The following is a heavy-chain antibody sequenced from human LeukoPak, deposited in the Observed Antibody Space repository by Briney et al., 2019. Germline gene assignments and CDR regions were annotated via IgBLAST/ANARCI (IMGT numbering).Heavy chain of an antibody. CDR1: GFTFSDYY. CDR2: ISSSGSTI. CDR3: ARDRRASMEWFGDDRNAFDI. D-gene: IGHD3-10*01. Sequence: PGGSLRLSCTASGFTFSDYYMSWIRQAPGKGLEWVSYISSSGSTIYYADSVKGRFTISRDNAKNSLYLQMNSLRAEDTAVYYCARDRRASMEWFGDDRNAFDIWGQGTMVTVSS. V-gene: IGHV3-11*04. J-gene: IGHJ3*02.